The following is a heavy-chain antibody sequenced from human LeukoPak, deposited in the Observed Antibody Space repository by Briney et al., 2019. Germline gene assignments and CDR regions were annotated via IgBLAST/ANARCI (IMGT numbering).Heavy chain of an antibody. J-gene: IGHJ4*02. Sequence: GASVKVSCKAFGYTFTSNYMHWVRQAPGQGPEWMGVISPSGGSTTYAQKFQGRVTITADESTSTAYMELSSLRSEDTAVYYCARETRGSFDYWGQGTLVTVSS. CDR1: GYTFTSNY. CDR3: ARETRGSFDY. D-gene: IGHD1-14*01. CDR2: ISPSGGST. V-gene: IGHV1-46*01.